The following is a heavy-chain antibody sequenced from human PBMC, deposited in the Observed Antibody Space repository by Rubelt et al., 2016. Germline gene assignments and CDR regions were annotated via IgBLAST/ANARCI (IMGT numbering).Heavy chain of an antibody. CDR3: ARDRGSSSWYGVDY. V-gene: IGHV4-4*07. J-gene: IGHJ4*02. CDR2: IYNSGST. Sequence: QVQLQESGPGLVKPSETLSLTCTVSGGSISSYYWSWIRQPAGKGLEWIGRIYNSGSTNYNPSLKSRVTMSVETSKNQLSLKLSSVTAADTAVYHCARDRGSSSWYGVDYWGQGTLVTVSS. CDR1: GGSISSYY. D-gene: IGHD6-13*01.